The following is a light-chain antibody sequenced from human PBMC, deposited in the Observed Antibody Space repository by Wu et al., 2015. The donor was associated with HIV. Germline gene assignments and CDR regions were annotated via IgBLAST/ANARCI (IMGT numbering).Light chain of an antibody. CDR1: QSVSGAY. CDR2: GAS. Sequence: EIVLTQSPDTLSLSPGERVTLSCRASQSVSGAYLAWYQQKPGQAPRLLIYGASSRAAGIPDRFSGSGSGTDFTLTISSLEPEDFAVYYCQQRSNWPLTFGGGTKVEIK. J-gene: IGKJ4*01. CDR3: QQRSNWPLT. V-gene: IGKV3D-20*02.